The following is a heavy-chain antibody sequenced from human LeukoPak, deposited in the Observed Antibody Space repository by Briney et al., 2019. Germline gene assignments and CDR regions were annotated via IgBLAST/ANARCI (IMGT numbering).Heavy chain of an antibody. CDR1: GYSFTDYW. D-gene: IGHD5-18*01. J-gene: IGHJ4*02. V-gene: IGHV5-51*01. Sequence: GESLKISCKASGYSFTDYWIGWVRQMPGKGLEWMGIIYPGDSDTRYSPSFQGQVTISADRSITTAYLQWSSLKASDTAMYYCARRGVDTAMGSFDYWGQGTLVTVSS. CDR3: ARRGVDTAMGSFDY. CDR2: IYPGDSDT.